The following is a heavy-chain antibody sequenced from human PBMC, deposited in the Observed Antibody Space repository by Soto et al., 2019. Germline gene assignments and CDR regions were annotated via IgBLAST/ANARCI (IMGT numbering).Heavy chain of an antibody. Sequence: PGGSLRLSCAASGFTFSNYAMSWVRQAPGKGKGLEWVSGISGGGINTYYADSVKGRFTISRDNSMNTLYMQMNSLRAEDTAVYYCARSLGWRDVFDICGQGTMVTVSS. J-gene: IGHJ3*02. V-gene: IGHV3-23*01. CDR2: ISGGGINT. D-gene: IGHD2-21*01. CDR3: ARSLGWRDVFDI. CDR1: GFTFSNYA.